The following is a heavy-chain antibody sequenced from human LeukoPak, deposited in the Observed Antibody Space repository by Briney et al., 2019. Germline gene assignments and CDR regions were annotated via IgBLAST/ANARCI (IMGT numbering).Heavy chain of an antibody. CDR1: GFTISSYW. CDR2: ISWNSGSI. D-gene: IGHD3-22*01. Sequence: GGSLRLSCEASGFTISSYWMSWVRQAPGKGLEWVSGISWNSGSIGYADSVKGRFTISRDNAKNSLYLQMNSLRAEDTALYYCAKGPINYYDSSGYSYYFDYWGQGTLVTVSS. J-gene: IGHJ4*02. CDR3: AKGPINYYDSSGYSYYFDY. V-gene: IGHV3-9*01.